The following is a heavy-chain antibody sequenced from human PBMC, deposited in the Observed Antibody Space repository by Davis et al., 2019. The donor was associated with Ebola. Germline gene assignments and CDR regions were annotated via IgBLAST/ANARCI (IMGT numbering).Heavy chain of an antibody. CDR3: ARSKDNVVEPVGFDS. J-gene: IGHJ5*01. V-gene: IGHV5-51*01. CDR1: GYSFTAYW. Sequence: MVSCNASGYSFTAYWIVWVRHLPGKGLEWMGTMYPGDPETRYNPSFEGQVTITADKSISTVYLQWSSLKASDIAMYYCARSKDNVVEPVGFDSWGQGTLVTVSS. CDR2: MYPGDPET. D-gene: IGHD3-16*02.